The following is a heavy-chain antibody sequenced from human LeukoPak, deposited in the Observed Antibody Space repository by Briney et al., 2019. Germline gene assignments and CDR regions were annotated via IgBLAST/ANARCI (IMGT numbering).Heavy chain of an antibody. D-gene: IGHD3-10*01. CDR1: GGXISSYY. CDR2: IYYSGST. V-gene: IGHV4-59*01. CDR3: ARGMVRGDAFDI. Sequence: SETLSLTCTVSGGXISSYYCSWIRQPPGKGLEWIGYIYYSGSTNYNPSLKSRVTISVDTSKNQFSLKLSSVTAADTAVYYCARGMVRGDAFDIWGQGTMVTVSS. J-gene: IGHJ3*02.